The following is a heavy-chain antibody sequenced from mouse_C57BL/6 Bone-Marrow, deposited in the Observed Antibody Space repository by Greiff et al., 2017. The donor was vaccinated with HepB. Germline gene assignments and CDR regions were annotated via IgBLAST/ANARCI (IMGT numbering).Heavy chain of an antibody. J-gene: IGHJ3*01. Sequence: QVQLQQSGAELARPGASVKLSCKASGYTFTSYGISWVKQRTGQGLEWIGEIYPRSGNTYYNEKFKGKATLTADKSSSTAYMELRSLTSEDSAVYFCARGYYYGSSYVSLFAYWGQGTLVTVSA. CDR3: ARGYYYGSSYVSLFAY. CDR1: GYTFTSYG. CDR2: IYPRSGNT. V-gene: IGHV1-81*01. D-gene: IGHD1-1*01.